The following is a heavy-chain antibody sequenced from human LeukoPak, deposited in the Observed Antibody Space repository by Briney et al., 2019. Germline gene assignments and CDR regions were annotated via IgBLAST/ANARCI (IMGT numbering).Heavy chain of an antibody. V-gene: IGHV3-66*01. CDR3: ARGIAVAGHPLRILRNWFDP. D-gene: IGHD6-19*01. J-gene: IGHJ5*02. Sequence: PGGSLRLSCAPSGFTVSGNYMSWVRQAPGKGLEWVSVVYTGGKTYYADSVMGRFTISRDNSKNTLYLQVNSLRAEDTAAYYCARGIAVAGHPLRILRNWFDPWGQGTLVTVSS. CDR2: VYTGGKT. CDR1: GFTVSGNY.